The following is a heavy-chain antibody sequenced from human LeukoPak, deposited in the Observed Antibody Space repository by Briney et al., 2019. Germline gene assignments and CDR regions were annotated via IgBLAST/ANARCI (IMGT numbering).Heavy chain of an antibody. Sequence: GGSLRLSCAASGFTFSSYDMHWVRQAPGKGLEWVAVISYDGSNKYYADSVKGRFTISRDNSKNTLYLQMNSLRAEDTAVYYCARGGPGSYQLDYWGQGTLVTVSS. CDR2: ISYDGSNK. D-gene: IGHD3-10*01. J-gene: IGHJ4*02. CDR3: ARGGPGSYQLDY. CDR1: GFTFSSYD. V-gene: IGHV3-30*19.